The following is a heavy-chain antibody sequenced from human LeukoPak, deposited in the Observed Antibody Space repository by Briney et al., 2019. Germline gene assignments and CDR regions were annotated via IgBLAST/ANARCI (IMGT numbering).Heavy chain of an antibody. CDR2: IYTSGGT. D-gene: IGHD6-19*01. CDR1: GGSISSGSDY. V-gene: IGHV4-61*09. CDR3: ARAGGSVGWYGTIDS. J-gene: IGHJ4*02. Sequence: SETLSLTCTVSGGSISSGSDYWSWIRQPAGKGLEWIGHIYTSGGTSYNPSLQSRVTISVDTSKHQFSLKVTSVTAADTAVYYCARAGGSVGWYGTIDSWGQGTLVTVSS.